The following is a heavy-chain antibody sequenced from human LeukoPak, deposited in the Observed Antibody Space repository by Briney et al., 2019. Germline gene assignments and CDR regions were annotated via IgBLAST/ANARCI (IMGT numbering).Heavy chain of an antibody. Sequence: GESLKISCEGSGYPFITYWIGWVRQMPGKGLEWMGIIYPDDSDIIYSPSFQGQVTISADKSISTAYLHWSSLKASDTAMYYCARGGYSYGYKPGIDYWGQGTLVTVSS. D-gene: IGHD5-18*01. CDR3: ARGGYSYGYKPGIDY. CDR1: GYPFITYW. V-gene: IGHV5-51*01. J-gene: IGHJ4*02. CDR2: IYPDDSDI.